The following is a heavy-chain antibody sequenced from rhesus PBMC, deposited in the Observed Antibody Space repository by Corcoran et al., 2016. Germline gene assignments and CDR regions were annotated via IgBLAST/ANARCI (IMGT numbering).Heavy chain of an antibody. D-gene: IGHD6-25*01. V-gene: IGHV4-80*01. CDR1: GGSFSSYW. CDR2: INGNRGSP. CDR3: AREGGIAAAGVDY. Sequence: QVQLQESGPGLVKPSETLSLTCAVSGGSFSSYWWSWIRQPPGKGLEWVGEINGNRGSPNYNPSLKGRVTISKDASKNQFSLKLSSVTAADTAVYYCAREGGIAAAGVDYWGQGVLVTVSS. J-gene: IGHJ4*01.